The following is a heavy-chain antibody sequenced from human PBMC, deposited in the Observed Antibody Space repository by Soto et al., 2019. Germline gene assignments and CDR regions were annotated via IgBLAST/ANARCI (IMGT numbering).Heavy chain of an antibody. Sequence: GGSLRLSCAASGFTFSSYALSWVRPAPGKGLEWVSAISGSGGSTYYADSVKGRFTISRDNSKNTLYLQMNSLRAEDTAVYYCAKDSIPIWFGASDYYYGMDVWGQGTTVTVSS. D-gene: IGHD3-10*01. CDR2: ISGSGGST. J-gene: IGHJ6*02. CDR1: GFTFSSYA. V-gene: IGHV3-23*01. CDR3: AKDSIPIWFGASDYYYGMDV.